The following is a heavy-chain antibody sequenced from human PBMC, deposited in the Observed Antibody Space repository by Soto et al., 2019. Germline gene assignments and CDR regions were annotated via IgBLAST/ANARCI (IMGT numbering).Heavy chain of an antibody. J-gene: IGHJ4*02. CDR1: GGAINDHY. CDR3: ARVRTGYFDY. D-gene: IGHD3-9*01. Sequence: SETLSLTCTLSGGAINDHYWSFIRQPPGKGLEWIGYIYYNGNTNYNPSLESRVTISVDRSRNQFSLRLTSLAAADTAVYYCARVRTGYFDYWGRGALVTGSS. CDR2: IYYNGNT. V-gene: IGHV4-59*11.